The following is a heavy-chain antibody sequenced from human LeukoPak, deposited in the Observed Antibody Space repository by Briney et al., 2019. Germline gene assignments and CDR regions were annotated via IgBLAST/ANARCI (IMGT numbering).Heavy chain of an antibody. D-gene: IGHD2-2*01. CDR1: GFTFSSYG. Sequence: GGSLRLSCAASGFTFSSYGMSWVRQAPGKGLEWVAKIKQDGSEKYYVGSVRGRFTISRDNAKNSLYLQMNSLRAEDTAVYYCASGRTDIVVVPATLRNYYFDYWGQGTLVTVSS. V-gene: IGHV3-7*01. CDR2: IKQDGSEK. J-gene: IGHJ4*02. CDR3: ASGRTDIVVVPATLRNYYFDY.